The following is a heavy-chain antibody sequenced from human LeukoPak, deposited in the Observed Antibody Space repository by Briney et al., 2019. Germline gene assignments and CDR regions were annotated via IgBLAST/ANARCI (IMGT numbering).Heavy chain of an antibody. J-gene: IGHJ1*01. CDR1: GCTFTSYD. Sequence: ASVKVSCKASGCTFTSYDINWVRQATGQGLEWMGWMNPNSGNTGYAQKFQGRVTMTRNTSISTAYMELSSLRSEDTAVYYCARGRRGQEYFQHWGQGTLVTVSS. CDR3: ARGRRGQEYFQH. V-gene: IGHV1-8*01. D-gene: IGHD3-10*01. CDR2: MNPNSGNT.